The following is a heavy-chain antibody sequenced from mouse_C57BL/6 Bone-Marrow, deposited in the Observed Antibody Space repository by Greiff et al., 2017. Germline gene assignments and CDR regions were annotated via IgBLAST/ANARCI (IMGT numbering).Heavy chain of an antibody. V-gene: IGHV1-82*01. Sequence: QVQLQQSGPELVKPGASVKISCKASGYAFSSSWMNWVKQRPGKGLEWIGRIYPGDGDTNYNGKFKGKATLTADKSSSTAYMQLSSLTSEDSAVYFCARPHYYGSSLDDWGQGTTLTVSS. J-gene: IGHJ2*01. CDR2: IYPGDGDT. CDR1: GYAFSSSW. CDR3: ARPHYYGSSLDD. D-gene: IGHD1-1*01.